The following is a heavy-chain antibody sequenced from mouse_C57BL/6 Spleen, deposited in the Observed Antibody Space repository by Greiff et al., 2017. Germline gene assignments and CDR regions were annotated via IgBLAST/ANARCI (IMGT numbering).Heavy chain of an antibody. CDR2: INPNNGGT. Sequence: QVQPQQSGTELVKPGASVKLSCKASGYTFTSYWMHWVKRRPGQGLEWIGNINPNNGGTNYNEKFKSKATLTVDKSSSTAYMQLSSLTSEDSAVYYCARVEVRVGYFDVWGTGTTVTVSS. CDR3: ARVEVRVGYFDV. D-gene: IGHD1-1*02. CDR1: GYTFTSYW. V-gene: IGHV1-53*01. J-gene: IGHJ1*03.